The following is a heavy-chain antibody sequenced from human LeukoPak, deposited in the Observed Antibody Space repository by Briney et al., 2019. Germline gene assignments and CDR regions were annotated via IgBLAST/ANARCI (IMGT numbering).Heavy chain of an antibody. CDR3: ARDLGRVPAAKDDAFDI. CDR1: GCSISSSSYY. V-gene: IGHV4-39*07. D-gene: IGHD2-2*01. CDR2: IYYSGST. J-gene: IGHJ3*02. Sequence: SETLSLTCTVSGCSISSSSYYWGWIRQPPGKGLEWIGSIYYSGSTYYNPSLKSRVTISVDTSKNQFSLKLSSVTAADTAVYYCARDLGRVPAAKDDAFDIWGQGTMVTVSS.